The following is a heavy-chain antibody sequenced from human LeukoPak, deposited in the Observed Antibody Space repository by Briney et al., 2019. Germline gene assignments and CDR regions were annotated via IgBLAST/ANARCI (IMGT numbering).Heavy chain of an antibody. Sequence: SETLSLTCAVYGGSFSGYYWSWIRQPAGKGLEWIGRIYTSGSTNYNPSLKSRVTISVDTSKNQFSLKLSSVTAADTAVYYCARGSVGGATYYDGDAFDIWGQGTMVTVSS. CDR2: IYTSGST. D-gene: IGHD1-26*01. V-gene: IGHV4-59*10. CDR1: GGSFSGYY. CDR3: ARGSVGGATYYDGDAFDI. J-gene: IGHJ3*02.